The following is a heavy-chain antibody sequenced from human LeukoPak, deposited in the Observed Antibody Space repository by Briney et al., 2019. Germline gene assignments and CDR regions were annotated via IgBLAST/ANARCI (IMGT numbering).Heavy chain of an antibody. CDR3: ARSSRDSGILYYYMDI. CDR2: IFSGGST. Sequence: GGSLRLSCAASEFSVSDSYMSWVRQAPGKGLQWVSVIFSGGSTYYTDSVKGRFTLSRDNSKNTLYLEMNSLRAEDTAVYYCARSSRDSGILYYYMDIWGKGTTVTVSS. J-gene: IGHJ6*03. D-gene: IGHD2-15*01. CDR1: EFSVSDSY. V-gene: IGHV3-53*01.